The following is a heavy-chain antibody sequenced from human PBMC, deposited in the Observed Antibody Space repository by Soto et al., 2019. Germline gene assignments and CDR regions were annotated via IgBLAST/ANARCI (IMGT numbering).Heavy chain of an antibody. CDR1: GYILSDYC. CDR2: MKPDDGGP. J-gene: IGHJ6*02. Sequence: GASVKVSCKSSGYILSDYCIHWVRQAPGQGLEWLGWMKPDDGGPNYAQNFQGRVIMTRDTSTDTDYMELTRLTSDDTAVYFCVRELRRQWQRLAPESYMGMDGWGQGTTVTVSS. D-gene: IGHD5-12*01. V-gene: IGHV1-2*02. CDR3: VRELRRQWQRLAPESYMGMDG.